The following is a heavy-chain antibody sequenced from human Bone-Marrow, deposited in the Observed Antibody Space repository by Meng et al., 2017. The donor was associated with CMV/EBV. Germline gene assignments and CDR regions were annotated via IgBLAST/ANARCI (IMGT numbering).Heavy chain of an antibody. Sequence: GESLKISCAASGFTFSSYSMNWVRQAPGKGLEWVAVIWYDGSNKYYADSVKGRFTISRDNSKNTLYLQMNSLRAEDTAVYYCAKDLWAGWANVGATTHPDYWGQGTRVTGSS. D-gene: IGHD1-26*01. CDR1: GFTFSSYS. CDR3: AKDLWAGWANVGATTHPDY. CDR2: IWYDGSNK. J-gene: IGHJ4*02. V-gene: IGHV3-33*06.